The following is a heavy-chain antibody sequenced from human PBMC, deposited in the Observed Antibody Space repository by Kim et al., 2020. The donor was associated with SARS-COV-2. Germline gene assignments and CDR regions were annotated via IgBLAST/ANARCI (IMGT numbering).Heavy chain of an antibody. V-gene: IGHV3-33*01. Sequence: GRSLRLSCAASGFPFETCAMHWVRQAPGKGPEWVASTWHDGSNREYIESVKGRFTISRDNSQTTLYLQMNSLRVEDTAVYYCARGLREKTIYDPAVDWGQGTLVTVSA. CDR3: ARGLREKTIYDPAVD. CDR1: GFPFETCA. J-gene: IGHJ4*02. D-gene: IGHD5-12*01. CDR2: TWHDGSNR.